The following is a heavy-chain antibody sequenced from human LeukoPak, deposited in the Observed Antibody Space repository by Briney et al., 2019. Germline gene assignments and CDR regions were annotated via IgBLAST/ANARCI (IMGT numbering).Heavy chain of an antibody. CDR2: IYYSGTT. J-gene: IGHJ4*02. D-gene: IGHD5-24*01. CDR1: DGSVSSVGYY. CDR3: ARRDQAIDY. V-gene: IGHV4-39*01. Sequence: SETLSLTCTVSDGSVSSVGYYWGWIRQPPGKGLEWIGSIYYSGTTYYNPSLASRVTIFVDTSKNQFSLRLSSVTAADTAMYYCARRDQAIDYWGQGTLVTVSS.